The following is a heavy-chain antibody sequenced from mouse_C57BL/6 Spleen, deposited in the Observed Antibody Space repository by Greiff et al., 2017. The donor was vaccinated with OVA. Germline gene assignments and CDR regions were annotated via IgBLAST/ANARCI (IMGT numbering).Heavy chain of an antibody. D-gene: IGHD2-4*01. J-gene: IGHJ1*03. CDR2: IYPGSGST. CDR1: GYTFTSYW. V-gene: IGHV1-55*01. Sequence: VQLQQPGAELVKPGASVKMSCKASGYTFTSYWITWVKQRPGQGLEWIGDIYPGSGSTNYNEKFKSKVTLTVDTSSSTAYMQLSSLTSEDSAVYYCAKGSYYDYDWYFDVWGTGTTVTVSS. CDR3: AKGSYYDYDWYFDV.